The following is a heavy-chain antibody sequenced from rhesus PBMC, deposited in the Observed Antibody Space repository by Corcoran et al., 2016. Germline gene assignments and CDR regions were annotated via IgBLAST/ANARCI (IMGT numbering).Heavy chain of an antibody. Sequence: EVQLLQSGAEVKRPGESLKISCKASGSSFTSFWIPLVRQMPGKGLEWVGGVFPHKSDTKSNPSFAGHVIVSADKSISNTYLQWSSLTASDTATYYCVKDLWTWSGFDYWGRGVLVTVSS. CDR3: VKDLWTWSGFDY. V-gene: IGHV5-43*02. D-gene: IGHD2-39*01. J-gene: IGHJ4*01. CDR1: GSSFTSFW. CDR2: VFPHKSDT.